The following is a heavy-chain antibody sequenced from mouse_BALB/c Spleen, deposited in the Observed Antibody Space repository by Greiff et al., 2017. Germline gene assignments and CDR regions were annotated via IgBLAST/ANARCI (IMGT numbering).Heavy chain of an antibody. CDR3: ARGRGNYGNYAMDY. CDR1: GFTFSSFG. J-gene: IGHJ4*01. V-gene: IGHV5-17*02. D-gene: IGHD2-1*01. Sequence: EVMLVESGGGLVQPGGSRKLSCAASGFTFSSFGMHWVRQAPEKGLEWVAYISSGSSTIYYADTVKGRFTISRDNPKNTLFLQMSSLRSEDTAMYYCARGRGNYGNYAMDYWGQGTSVTVSS. CDR2: ISSGSSTI.